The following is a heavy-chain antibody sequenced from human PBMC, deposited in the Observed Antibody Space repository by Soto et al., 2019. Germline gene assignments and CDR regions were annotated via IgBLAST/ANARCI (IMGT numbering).Heavy chain of an antibody. Sequence: QVQLVQSGAEVKKPGASVKVSCKASGYTFTSYGISWVRQAPGQGLEWMGWISAYNGNTNYAQKLQGRGTMTTDTSTSTAYMELRSLRSDDTAVYYCARDSGALGYCSGGSCYADYWGQGTLVTVSS. CDR1: GYTFTSYG. CDR2: ISAYNGNT. CDR3: ARDSGALGYCSGGSCYADY. D-gene: IGHD2-15*01. V-gene: IGHV1-18*04. J-gene: IGHJ4*02.